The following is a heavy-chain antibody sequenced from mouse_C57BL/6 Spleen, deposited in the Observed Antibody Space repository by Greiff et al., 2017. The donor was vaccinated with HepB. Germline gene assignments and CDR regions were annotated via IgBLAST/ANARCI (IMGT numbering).Heavy chain of an antibody. CDR3: ARGGPYGSSSFAY. CDR1: GYAFSSYW. Sequence: QVQLQQSGAELVKPGASVKISCKASGYAFSSYWMNWVKQRPGKGLEWIGQIYPGDGDTNYNGKFKGKATLTADKSSSTAYMQLSSLTSEDSAVYFCARGGPYGSSSFAYWGQGTLVTVSA. CDR2: IYPGDGDT. J-gene: IGHJ3*01. V-gene: IGHV1-80*01. D-gene: IGHD1-1*01.